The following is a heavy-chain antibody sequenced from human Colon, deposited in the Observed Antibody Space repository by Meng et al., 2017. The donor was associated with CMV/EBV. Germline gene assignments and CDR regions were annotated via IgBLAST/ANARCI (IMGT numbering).Heavy chain of an antibody. J-gene: IGHJ4*02. CDR1: GYMFTNYS. CDR2: IYPGDSDT. Sequence: SCDASGYMFTNYSIGWVRQVPGKGLEWMGIIYPGDSDTRYSPSFRGQVTTSADKSLRTAYVQWDNLRAADTAVYYCARRLGETLDYWGQGTLVTVSS. CDR3: ARRLGETLDY. V-gene: IGHV5-51*01. D-gene: IGHD3-16*01.